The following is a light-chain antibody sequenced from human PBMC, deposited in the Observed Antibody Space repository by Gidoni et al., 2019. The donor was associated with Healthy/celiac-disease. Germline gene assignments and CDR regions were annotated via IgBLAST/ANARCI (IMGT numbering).Light chain of an antibody. Sequence: ASQLTQSPSSLSASVGDRVTITCRASQGISSALAWYQQKPGKAPKLLIYDASSLESGVPSRFSGSGSGTDFTLTLSSLQPEDFATYYCPQFNSYTFTFGPGTTVDIK. CDR2: DAS. CDR1: QGISSA. CDR3: PQFNSYTFT. J-gene: IGKJ3*01. V-gene: IGKV1-13*02.